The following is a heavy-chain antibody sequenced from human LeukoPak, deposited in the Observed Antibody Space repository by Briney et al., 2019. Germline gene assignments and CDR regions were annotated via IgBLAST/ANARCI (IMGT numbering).Heavy chain of an antibody. V-gene: IGHV1-46*01. CDR2: INPSGGST. J-gene: IGHJ4*02. CDR3: ARDARTGDASDY. CDR1: GYTFTGYY. Sequence: ASVKVSCKASGYTFTGYYMHWVRQAPGQGLEWMGIINPSGGSTSYAQKFQGRVTMTRDTSTSTVYMELSSLRSEDTAVYYCARDARTGDASDYWGQGTLVTVSS. D-gene: IGHD7-27*01.